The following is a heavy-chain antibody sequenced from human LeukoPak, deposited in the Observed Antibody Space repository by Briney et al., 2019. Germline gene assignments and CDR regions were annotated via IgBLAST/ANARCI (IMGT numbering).Heavy chain of an antibody. J-gene: IGHJ4*02. Sequence: SETLSLTCAVSGGSISSNNWWSWVRQPPGKGLEWIGEIYHSGSTNYNPSLKSRVTISVDTSKNQFSLKLSSVTAADTAVYYCAREYRSSGYYYDYWGQGTLVTVSS. CDR1: GGSISSNNW. D-gene: IGHD3-22*01. CDR3: AREYRSSGYYYDY. CDR2: IYHSGST. V-gene: IGHV4-4*02.